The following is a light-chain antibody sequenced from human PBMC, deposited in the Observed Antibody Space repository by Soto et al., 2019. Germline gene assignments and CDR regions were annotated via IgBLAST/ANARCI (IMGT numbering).Light chain of an antibody. CDR3: QHYNSYSEA. J-gene: IGKJ1*01. V-gene: IGKV1-5*01. Sequence: DIQMTQSPSTLSASVGDRVTITCRASQSITTWLAWYQQKPGTAVKVLIYDASTLGSGVPSRFSGSGSGTEFTLTISSLQPDDFATYYCQHYNSYSEAFGQGTKVDIK. CDR1: QSITTW. CDR2: DAS.